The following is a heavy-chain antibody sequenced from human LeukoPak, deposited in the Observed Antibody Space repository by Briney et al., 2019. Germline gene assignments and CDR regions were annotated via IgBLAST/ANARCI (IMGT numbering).Heavy chain of an antibody. V-gene: IGHV4-30-2*01. CDR3: ARAHYYDSSGYLTGFDY. CDR1: GGSISSGGYS. D-gene: IGHD3-22*01. CDR2: IYHSGTT. J-gene: IGHJ4*02. Sequence: SETLSLTCAVSGGSISSGGYSWSWIRQPPGKGLEWIGYIYHSGTTYYNPSLKSRVTISLDRSKNQFSLKLSSVTAADTAVYYCARAHYYDSSGYLTGFDYWGQGTLVTVSS.